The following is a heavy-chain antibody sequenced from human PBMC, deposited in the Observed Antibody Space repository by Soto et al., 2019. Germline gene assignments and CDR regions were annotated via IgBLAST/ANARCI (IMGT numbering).Heavy chain of an antibody. CDR2: TRDKANSYTT. D-gene: IGHD1-20*01. J-gene: IGHJ6*02. Sequence: EVQLVESGGGLVQPGGSLRLSCAASGFTFSDHYMDWVRQAPGKGLEWVGRTRDKANSYTTEYAASVKGRFTISRDDSNNSLYLQMNILKTDYRTVYDCARGGSSMTGTRQYGLVVWGQGATVTVSS. V-gene: IGHV3-72*01. CDR1: GFTFSDHY. CDR3: ARGGSSMTGTRQYGLVV.